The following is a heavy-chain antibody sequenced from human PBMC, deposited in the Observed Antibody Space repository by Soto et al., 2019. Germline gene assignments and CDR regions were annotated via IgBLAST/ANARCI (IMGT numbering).Heavy chain of an antibody. D-gene: IGHD2-8*01. V-gene: IGHV1-18*04. J-gene: IGHJ6*02. CDR3: ARDRCTTDRCYTHHFDV. CDR1: GYTFTSYG. CDR2: ISVYTGNT. Sequence: QVQLVQSGGEVTKPGASVKVSCKSSGYTFTSYGVSWVRQAPGQGLEWLGWISVYTGNTKQAQKFQDRVTLTTEASXSTAYMELRSLRSDDTAVYYCARDRCTTDRCYTHHFDVWGQGTTVTVSS.